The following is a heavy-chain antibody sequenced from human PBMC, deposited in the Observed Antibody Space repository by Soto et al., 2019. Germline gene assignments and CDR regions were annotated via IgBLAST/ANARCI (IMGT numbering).Heavy chain of an antibody. V-gene: IGHV3-33*01. Sequence: QVQLVESGGGVVQPGRSLRLSCAASGFTFSSYAMHWVRQAPGKGLEWVAVIWYDGSNKYYADSVKGRFTISRDNSKNTLSLQMNSLRAEDTAVYYCARDQAAAGHYGLDVWGQGTTVTVSS. J-gene: IGHJ6*02. CDR2: IWYDGSNK. D-gene: IGHD6-13*01. CDR3: ARDQAAAGHYGLDV. CDR1: GFTFSSYA.